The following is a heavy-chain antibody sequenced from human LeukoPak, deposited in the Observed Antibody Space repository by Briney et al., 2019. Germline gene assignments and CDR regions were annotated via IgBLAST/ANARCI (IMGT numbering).Heavy chain of an antibody. V-gene: IGHV1-18*01. CDR1: GYTFTSYG. CDR3: AKVGGISWSNDAFDF. J-gene: IGHJ3*01. CDR2: ISAYNGNT. D-gene: IGHD3-16*01. Sequence: ASVKVSCKASGYTFTSYGISWVRQAPGQGLEWMGWISAYNGNTNYAQKLQGRVTMTTETSTNTAYMEPRSLRSDDTAVYYCAKVGGISWSNDAFDFWGQGTMVTVSS.